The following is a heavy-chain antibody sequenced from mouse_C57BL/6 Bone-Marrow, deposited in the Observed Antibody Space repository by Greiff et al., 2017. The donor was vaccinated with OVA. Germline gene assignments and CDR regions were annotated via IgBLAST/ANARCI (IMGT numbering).Heavy chain of an antibody. CDR2: IYPGDGDT. V-gene: IGHV1-82*01. CDR1: GYAFSSSW. Sequence: QVQLQQSGPELVKPGASVKISCKASGYAFSSSWMNWVKQRPGKGLEWIGRIYPGDGDTNYNGKFKGKATLTADKSSSTAYMQLSSLTSEDSAVYFCARQTTGWYFDVWGTGTTVTVSS. J-gene: IGHJ1*03. CDR3: ARQTTGWYFDV. D-gene: IGHD1-1*01.